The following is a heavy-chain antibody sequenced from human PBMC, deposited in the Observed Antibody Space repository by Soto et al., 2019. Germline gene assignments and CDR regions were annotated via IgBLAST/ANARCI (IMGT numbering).Heavy chain of an antibody. Sequence: QVQLVESGGGVVQPGRSLRLSCAASGFTFSSYAMHWVRQAPGKGLEWVAVISYDGSNKYYADSVKGRFTISRDNSKNTLYLQMNSLRAEDTAVYYCARVGATTGEDYWGQGTLVTVSS. J-gene: IGHJ4*02. CDR2: ISYDGSNK. CDR1: GFTFSSYA. D-gene: IGHD1-26*01. CDR3: ARVGATTGEDY. V-gene: IGHV3-30-3*01.